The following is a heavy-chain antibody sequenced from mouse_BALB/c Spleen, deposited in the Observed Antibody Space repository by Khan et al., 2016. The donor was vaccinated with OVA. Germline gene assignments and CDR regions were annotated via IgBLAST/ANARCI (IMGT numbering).Heavy chain of an antibody. CDR2: ISYSGST. CDR3: SRTARIKY. D-gene: IGHD1-2*01. CDR1: GYSITSGSG. J-gene: IGHJ2*01. Sequence: EVQLQESGPGLVKPSQSLSLTCTVTGYSITSGSGWNWIRQFPGNKLEWMAYISYSGSTNYHPSLKSRISITRDKTKKQFFLQLNSVTTEDTATYYCSRTARIKYWGQGTTLTVSS. V-gene: IGHV3-2*02.